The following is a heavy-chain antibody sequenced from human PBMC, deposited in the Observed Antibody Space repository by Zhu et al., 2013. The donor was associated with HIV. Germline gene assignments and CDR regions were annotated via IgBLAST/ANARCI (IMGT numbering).Heavy chain of an antibody. J-gene: IGHJ4*02. Sequence: VQLQESGPGLVKPSQTLSLTCTVSGGSISSADYYWSWIRQHPGKGLEWIGHIYYSGSTYSNPSLKSRVTISVDTSKNQFSLKLSSVTAADTAVYYCASLNYYGSGDRLGYWGQGTLVTVSS. D-gene: IGHD3-10*01. CDR1: GGSISSADYY. V-gene: IGHV4-30-4*08. CDR2: IYYSGST. CDR3: ASLNYYGSGDRLGY.